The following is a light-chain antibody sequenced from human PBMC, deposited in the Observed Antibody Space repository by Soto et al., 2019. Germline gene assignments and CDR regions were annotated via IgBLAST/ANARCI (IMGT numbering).Light chain of an antibody. CDR3: QQYSDNWT. Sequence: DIQMTQSPSTLSASVGDRVTITCRASQSISSWLVWYQQKPGTAPKLLIYKASTLQSGVPSRFSGSGSGTEFTLTISSLQPDDFATYYCQQYSDNWTFGQGNKVEIK. CDR2: KAS. V-gene: IGKV1-5*03. CDR1: QSISSW. J-gene: IGKJ1*01.